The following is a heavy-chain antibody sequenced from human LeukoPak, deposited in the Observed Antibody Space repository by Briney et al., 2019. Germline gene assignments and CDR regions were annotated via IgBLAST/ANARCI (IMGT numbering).Heavy chain of an antibody. D-gene: IGHD2-2*01. J-gene: IGHJ4*02. Sequence: SETLSLTCTVSGGSISSHYWSWIRQPPGKGLEWIGYIYYSGSTNYNPSLKSRVTISVDTSKNQFSLKLSSVTAADTAVYYCARLDCSSTSCYFIDYWGQGTLVTVSS. CDR2: IYYSGST. CDR3: ARLDCSSTSCYFIDY. V-gene: IGHV4-59*11. CDR1: GGSISSHY.